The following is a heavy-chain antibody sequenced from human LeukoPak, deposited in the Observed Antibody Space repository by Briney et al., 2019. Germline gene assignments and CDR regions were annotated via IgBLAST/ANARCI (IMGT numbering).Heavy chain of an antibody. CDR3: AKSFVNVLLWFGELSPLGAFDI. D-gene: IGHD3-10*01. V-gene: IGHV3-23*01. J-gene: IGHJ3*02. CDR1: GFTFSSCA. Sequence: PGGSLRLSCAASGFTFSSCAMGWVRQAPGKGLDYVSSVVASGADTYYADSVKGRFTISRDNSKNTLYLQMNSLRAEDTAVYYCAKSFVNVLLWFGELSPLGAFDIRGQGTMVTVSS. CDR2: VVASGADT.